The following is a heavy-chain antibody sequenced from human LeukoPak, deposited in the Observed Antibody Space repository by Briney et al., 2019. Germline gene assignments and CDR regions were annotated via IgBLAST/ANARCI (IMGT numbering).Heavy chain of an antibody. J-gene: IGHJ3*02. D-gene: IGHD6-19*01. V-gene: IGHV4-59*08. Sequence: SETLSLTCTVSGGSISSYYWSWIRQPPGKGLEWIGYIYYSGSTNYNPSLKSRVTISVDTSKNQFSLKLSSVTAADTAVYYCARHANPRWLAHDAFDIWGQGTMVTVSS. CDR1: GGSISSYY. CDR2: IYYSGST. CDR3: ARHANPRWLAHDAFDI.